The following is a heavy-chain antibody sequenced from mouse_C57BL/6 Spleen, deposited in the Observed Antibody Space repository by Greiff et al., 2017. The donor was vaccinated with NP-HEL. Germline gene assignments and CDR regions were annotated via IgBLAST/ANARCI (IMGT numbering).Heavy chain of an antibody. Sequence: EVKLVESGGGLVKPGGSLKLSCAASGFTFSDYGMHWVRQAPEKGLEWVAYISSGSSTIYYADTVKGRFTISRDNAKNTLFLQMTSLRSEDTAMYYGARTGSSYSAWFADWGQGTLVTVSA. D-gene: IGHD1-1*01. CDR2: ISSGSSTI. J-gene: IGHJ3*01. CDR3: ARTGSSYSAWFAD. CDR1: GFTFSDYG. V-gene: IGHV5-17*01.